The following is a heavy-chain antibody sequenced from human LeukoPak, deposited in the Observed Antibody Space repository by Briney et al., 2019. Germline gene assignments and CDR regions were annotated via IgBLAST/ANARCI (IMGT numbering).Heavy chain of an antibody. Sequence: GASVKVSCKASRYTFTSYDINWVRQATGQGLEWMGWMNPNSGNTGYAQKFQGRVTITRNTSISTAYMELSSLRSEDTAVYYCASGGWNYYDSSGLIAFDIWGQGTMVTVSS. V-gene: IGHV1-8*03. CDR3: ASGGWNYYDSSGLIAFDI. J-gene: IGHJ3*02. CDR2: MNPNSGNT. CDR1: RYTFTSYD. D-gene: IGHD3-22*01.